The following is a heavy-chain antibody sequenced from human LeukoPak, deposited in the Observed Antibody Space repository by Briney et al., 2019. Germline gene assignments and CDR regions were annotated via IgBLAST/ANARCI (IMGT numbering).Heavy chain of an antibody. CDR2: IWYDGSNK. J-gene: IGHJ4*02. CDR1: GFTFSSYG. Sequence: PGRSLRLSCAASGFTFSSYGMHWVRQAPGKGLEWVAAIWYDGSNKYYADSVKGRFTISRDNSKNTLYLQMNSLRAEDTAVYYCAKDVYPWGNRGWYSIDFDYWGQGTLVTVSS. V-gene: IGHV3-33*06. CDR3: AKDVYPWGNRGWYSIDFDY. D-gene: IGHD6-19*01.